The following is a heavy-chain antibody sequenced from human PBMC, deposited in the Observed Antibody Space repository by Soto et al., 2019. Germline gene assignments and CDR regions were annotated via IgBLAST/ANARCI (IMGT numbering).Heavy chain of an antibody. V-gene: IGHV2-5*02. Sequence: QITLKESGPTLVKPTQTLTLTCTFSGFSLSTSGVGVAWIRQPPGKALEWLALIYWDDDKRYRPSLETRLTITQDTSKNPVVLTTTNVDSVDTATYYCAYLPCSGGSCDWFSCSGMDVWGQGTTVIVSS. J-gene: IGHJ6*02. CDR2: IYWDDDK. CDR3: AYLPCSGGSCDWFSCSGMDV. D-gene: IGHD2-15*01. CDR1: GFSLSTSGVG.